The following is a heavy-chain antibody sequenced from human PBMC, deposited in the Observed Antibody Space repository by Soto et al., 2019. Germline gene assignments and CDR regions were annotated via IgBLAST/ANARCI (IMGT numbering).Heavy chain of an antibody. CDR2: IWYDGSNK. CDR3: ARDPAYSSTGYYFDY. J-gene: IGHJ4*02. Sequence: GGSLRLSCAASGFTFSSYGMHWVRQAPGKGLEWVAVIWYDGSNKYYADSVKGRFTISRDNSKNTLYLQMNSLRAEDTAVYYCARDPAYSSTGYYFDYWGQGTLVTVSS. CDR1: GFTFSSYG. V-gene: IGHV3-33*01. D-gene: IGHD6-19*01.